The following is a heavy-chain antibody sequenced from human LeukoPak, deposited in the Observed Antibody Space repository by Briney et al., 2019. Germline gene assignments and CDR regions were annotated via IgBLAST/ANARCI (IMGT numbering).Heavy chain of an antibody. CDR1: GFTVRSNY. Sequence: PGGSLRLSCAASGFTVRSNYVGWIRQAPGKGLEWVSYISGSSSYTNYADSVKGRFTISRDNAKNSLYLQMNSLRAEDTAVYYCVRGDNVDFWGQGTLVTVSS. D-gene: IGHD1-1*01. J-gene: IGHJ4*02. CDR2: ISGSSSYT. CDR3: VRGDNVDF. V-gene: IGHV3-11*06.